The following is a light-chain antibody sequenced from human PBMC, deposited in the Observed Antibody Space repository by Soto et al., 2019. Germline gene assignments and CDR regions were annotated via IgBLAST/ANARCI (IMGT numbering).Light chain of an antibody. J-gene: IGKJ1*01. Sequence: PGERATLSCRASQRVTNDYLAWYQQKPGQAPRILIYGASNRPAGVPERFIGSGSGTDFTLTIDRLEPEDFATYYCQQANDWPPTFGQGT. CDR2: GAS. V-gene: IGKV3D-20*02. CDR3: QQANDWPPT. CDR1: QRVTNDY.